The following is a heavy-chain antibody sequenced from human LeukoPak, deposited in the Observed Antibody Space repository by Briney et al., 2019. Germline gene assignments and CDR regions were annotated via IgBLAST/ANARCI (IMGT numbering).Heavy chain of an antibody. CDR1: GDSVSSNNGA. D-gene: IGHD6-13*01. V-gene: IGHV6-1*01. CDR2: TYYRSKWVN. Sequence: SQTLSLTCAISGDSVSSNNGAWNWIRQSPSRGLEWLGRTYYRSKWVNDYAESVRGRITINPDTSKNQFSLQLNSVTPEDTAVYYCARRGIAAAGYDYWGQGTLVTVSS. J-gene: IGHJ4*02. CDR3: ARRGIAAAGYDY.